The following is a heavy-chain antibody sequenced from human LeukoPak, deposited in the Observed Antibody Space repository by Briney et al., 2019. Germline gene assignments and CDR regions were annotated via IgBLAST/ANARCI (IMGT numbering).Heavy chain of an antibody. Sequence: TGGSLRLSCAASGFTFSSYAMSWVRQAPGKGLEWVSAISGSGGSTYYADSVKGRFTISRDNSKNTLYLQTNSLRAEDTAVYYCAKSLLAHDYGDYFDYWGQGTLVTVSS. CDR3: AKSLLAHDYGDYFDY. D-gene: IGHD4-17*01. CDR2: ISGSGGST. CDR1: GFTFSSYA. V-gene: IGHV3-23*01. J-gene: IGHJ4*02.